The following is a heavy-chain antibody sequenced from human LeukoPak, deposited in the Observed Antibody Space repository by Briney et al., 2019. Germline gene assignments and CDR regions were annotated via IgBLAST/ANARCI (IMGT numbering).Heavy chain of an antibody. V-gene: IGHV1-18*01. CDR1: GYTFTSYG. J-gene: IGHJ6*03. CDR2: ISAYNGNT. D-gene: IGHD1-7*01. CDR3: ARDPPVITGTTRAYYYYMDV. Sequence: ASVKVSCKASGYTFTSYGISWVRQAPGQGLEWMGWISAYNGNTNYAQKLQGRVTMTTDTSTRTAYMELRSLRSDDTAVYYCARDPPVITGTTRAYYYYMDVWGKGTTVTVSS.